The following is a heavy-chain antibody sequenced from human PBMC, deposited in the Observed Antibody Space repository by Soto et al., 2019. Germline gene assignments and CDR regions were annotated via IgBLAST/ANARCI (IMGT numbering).Heavy chain of an antibody. CDR1: GFSLSTSGAG. V-gene: IGHV2-5*02. J-gene: IGHJ4*02. CDR3: VRLLWFGELT. CDR2: IYWDGDK. D-gene: IGHD3-10*01. Sequence: QITLKESGPTLVKPTQTLTLTCTISGFSLSTSGAGVGWIRQPPGKTLDWLVFIYWDGDKRYSPSLKSRLTITKDTSKSQVVLTMTNMDPVDTATYYCVRLLWFGELTWGQGTLVTVSS.